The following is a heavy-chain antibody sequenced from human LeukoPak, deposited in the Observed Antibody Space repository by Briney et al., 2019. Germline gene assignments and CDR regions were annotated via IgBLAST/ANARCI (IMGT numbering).Heavy chain of an antibody. D-gene: IGHD2-15*01. Sequence: GSLRLSCAASGFTFSTHAMTWVRQAPGKGLEGVSLISRGGDVTYYADSVKGRFTISRDSSKNTLYLQMHSLRAEDTAVYYCAARPGEVAVPYDYWGQGTLVTVSS. CDR2: ISRGGDVT. J-gene: IGHJ4*02. CDR3: AARPGEVAVPYDY. CDR1: GFTFSTHA. V-gene: IGHV3-23*01.